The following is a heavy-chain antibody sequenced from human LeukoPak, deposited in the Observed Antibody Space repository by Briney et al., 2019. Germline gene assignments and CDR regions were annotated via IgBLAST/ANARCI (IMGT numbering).Heavy chain of an antibody. CDR3: ARVYQSAEYYFDY. Sequence: SETLSLTCTVSGGSIDSYYWSWIRQPPGKGLEWIGYIYYTGSTEYHPSLKSRVTISLDTSENQFSLKLTSVTAADTAVYYCARVYQSAEYYFDYWGQGNLVSVSS. J-gene: IGHJ4*02. V-gene: IGHV4-59*01. CDR1: GGSIDSYY. CDR2: IYYTGST. D-gene: IGHD2-2*01.